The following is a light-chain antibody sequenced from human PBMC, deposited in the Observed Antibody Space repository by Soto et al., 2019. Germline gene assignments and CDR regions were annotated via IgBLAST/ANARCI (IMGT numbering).Light chain of an antibody. Sequence: EIVLPQSPGTLPLSPGERATRSYRASQSVSPSYLAWYQQKPGQAPRLRIYGASSRATGIPHRFSGSVSGTDFTLTISILEPEHFAVDYCQQYGSPYTFGQGAKLESK. CDR3: QQYGSPYT. CDR1: QSVSPSY. V-gene: IGKV3-20*01. CDR2: GAS. J-gene: IGKJ2*01.